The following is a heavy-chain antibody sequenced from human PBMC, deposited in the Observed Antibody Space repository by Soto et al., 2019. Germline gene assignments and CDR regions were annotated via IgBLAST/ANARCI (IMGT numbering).Heavy chain of an antibody. J-gene: IGHJ6*02. D-gene: IGHD5-12*01. CDR3: AFLKWDSGYDSYYYYYGMDV. Sequence: QVQLVQSGAEVKKPGSSVKVSCKASGGTFSSYAISWVRQAPGQGLEWMGGIIPIFGTANYAQKFQGRVTITADESTITAYRELSSLRSEDTAVYYCAFLKWDSGYDSYYYYYGMDVWGQGTTVTVSS. CDR2: IIPIFGTA. CDR1: GGTFSSYA. V-gene: IGHV1-69*01.